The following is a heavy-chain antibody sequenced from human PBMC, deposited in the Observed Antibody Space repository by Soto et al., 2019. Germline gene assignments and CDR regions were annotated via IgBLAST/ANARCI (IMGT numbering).Heavy chain of an antibody. CDR1: GFTFSSYA. Sequence: GGSLRLSCAASGFTFSSYAMHWVRQAPGKGLEWVAVISYDGSNKYYADSVKGRFTISRDNPKNTLYLQMNSLRAEDTAVYYCARGFDFWSGYPQAFQHWGQGTLVTVSS. D-gene: IGHD3-3*01. J-gene: IGHJ1*01. CDR3: ARGFDFWSGYPQAFQH. V-gene: IGHV3-30-3*01. CDR2: ISYDGSNK.